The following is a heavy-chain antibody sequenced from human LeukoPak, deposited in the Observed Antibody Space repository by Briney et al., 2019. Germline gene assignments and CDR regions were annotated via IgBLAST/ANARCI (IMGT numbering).Heavy chain of an antibody. Sequence: GGSLRLSCVASGFTFSSFVMHWVHQAPGEGLEYVSAITTHGGSTYYADSVKGRFTISRDNSNNTLYLQMGSLRAEDTAVYYCARVPVVTGAHAFDIWGHGTMVTVSS. CDR2: ITTHGGST. CDR3: ARVPVVTGAHAFDI. V-gene: IGHV3-64*02. D-gene: IGHD4-23*01. CDR1: GFTFSSFV. J-gene: IGHJ3*02.